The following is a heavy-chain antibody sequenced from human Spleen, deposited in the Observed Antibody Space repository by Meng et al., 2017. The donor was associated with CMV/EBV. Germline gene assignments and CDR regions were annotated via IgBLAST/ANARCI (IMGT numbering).Heavy chain of an antibody. V-gene: IGHV3-53*01. J-gene: IGHJ6*02. CDR3: ARVPSGYYGMDV. D-gene: IGHD3-10*01. CDR2: IYSGGST. Sequence: GESLKISCAASGFTVSSNYMSWVRQAPGKGLEWVSVIYSGGSTYYADSVKGRFTISRDNSKNTLYLQMHSLRAEDTAVYYCARVPSGYYGMDVWGQGTTVTVSS. CDR1: GFTVSSNY.